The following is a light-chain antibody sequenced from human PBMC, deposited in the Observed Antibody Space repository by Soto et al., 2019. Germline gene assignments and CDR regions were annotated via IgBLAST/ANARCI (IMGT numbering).Light chain of an antibody. CDR1: SSDVGGYNY. CDR3: CSYTVSGTYV. J-gene: IGLJ1*01. Sequence: QSALTQPASVSGSPGQSITISCTGTSSDVGGYNYVSWYQQHPGKAPKLMIYAVSNRPSGVSNRFSGSKSGNTATLTISGLQAEEEADYYCCSYTVSGTYVFGTGTKVTVL. V-gene: IGLV2-14*01. CDR2: AVS.